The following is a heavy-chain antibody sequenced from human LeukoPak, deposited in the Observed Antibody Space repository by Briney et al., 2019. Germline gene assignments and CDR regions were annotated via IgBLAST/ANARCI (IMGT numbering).Heavy chain of an antibody. CDR2: ISGSGGGT. Sequence: GGSLRLSCAVSGITLSKYAMSWVRQAPGKGLEWVAGISGSGGGTHYADSVKCRFTISRDNPKNTLYLQMNNLRVGDTAVYFCAKRGVVIRVILVGFHKEAYYFDSWGQGALVTVSS. V-gene: IGHV3-23*01. J-gene: IGHJ4*02. CDR1: GITLSKYA. D-gene: IGHD3-22*01. CDR3: AKRGVVIRVILVGFHKEAYYFDS.